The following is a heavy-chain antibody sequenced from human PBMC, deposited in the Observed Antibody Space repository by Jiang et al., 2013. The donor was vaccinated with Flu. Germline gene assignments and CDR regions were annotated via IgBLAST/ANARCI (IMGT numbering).Heavy chain of an antibody. Sequence: GAEVKKPGESLKISCKASGYRFSSHWIGWVRQMPGKGLEYMGLVYPADSDTRYNESFRGQITISADKSTNTAYLQWRSLKAADTAMYFCARLARSDSEWMTEVFDSWGQGPWSPSPQ. CDR2: VYPADSDT. D-gene: IGHD3-3*01. CDR3: ARLARSDSEWMTEVFDS. V-gene: IGHV5-51*01. CDR1: GYRFSSHW. J-gene: IGHJ4*02.